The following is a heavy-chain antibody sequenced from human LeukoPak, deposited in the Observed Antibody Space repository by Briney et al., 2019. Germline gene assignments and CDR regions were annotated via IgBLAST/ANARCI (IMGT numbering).Heavy chain of an antibody. Sequence: GGSLRLSCEASGFTFSDYAMSWVRQATGKGLEWVANIKEDGSEKYYVDSVKGRFTISRDNAKNSLYLQMNSLRAEDTAVYYCARGRFNYDSTGYSSFYYWGQGTLVTVSS. CDR2: IKEDGSEK. CDR3: ARGRFNYDSTGYSSFYY. V-gene: IGHV3-7*01. J-gene: IGHJ4*02. CDR1: GFTFSDYA. D-gene: IGHD3-22*01.